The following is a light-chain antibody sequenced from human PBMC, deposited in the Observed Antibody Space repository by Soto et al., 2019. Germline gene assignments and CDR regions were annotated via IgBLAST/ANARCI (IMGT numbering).Light chain of an antibody. CDR2: EVT. CDR1: SSDVGAYNY. V-gene: IGLV2-8*01. CDR3: TSYAGSNIWV. Sequence: QSALTQPPSASGSPGQSVTISCTGTSSDVGAYNYVSWYQQYPGKAPKLMIYEVTKRPSGVPDRFSGSKSGKTASLTVSGLQPEDEADYPCTSYAGSNIWVFGGGTHLTVL. J-gene: IGLJ3*02.